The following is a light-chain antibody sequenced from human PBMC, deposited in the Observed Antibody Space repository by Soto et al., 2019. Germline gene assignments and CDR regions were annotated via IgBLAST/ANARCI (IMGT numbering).Light chain of an antibody. V-gene: IGKV1-33*01. Sequence: DIQMTQSPSSLSASVGDRVTITCQASHDISNYLNWYQQKPGKAPKLLIYDASNLETGVPSRFSGGGSGTDFTLTISSLQPEDIATYYCQQYDNLPLFTFGPGTKVDLK. CDR1: HDISNY. CDR2: DAS. CDR3: QQYDNLPLFT. J-gene: IGKJ3*01.